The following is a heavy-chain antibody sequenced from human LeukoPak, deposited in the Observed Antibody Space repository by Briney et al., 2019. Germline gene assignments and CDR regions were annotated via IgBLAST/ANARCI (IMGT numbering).Heavy chain of an antibody. CDR1: GFTYSDYY. D-gene: IGHD3-3*01. Sequence: GGSLRLSCAASGFTYSDYYMSWIRQAPGKGLEWVSYISSSGSTIYYADSVKGRFTISRDNAKNSLYLQMNSLRAEDTAVYYCARGGYMGDFWSGYYAGPYFDYWGQGTLVTVSS. V-gene: IGHV3-11*04. CDR2: ISSSGSTI. J-gene: IGHJ4*02. CDR3: ARGGYMGDFWSGYYAGPYFDY.